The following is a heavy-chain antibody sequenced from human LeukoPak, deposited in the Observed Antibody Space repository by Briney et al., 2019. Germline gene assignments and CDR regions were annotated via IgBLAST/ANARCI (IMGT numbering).Heavy chain of an antibody. D-gene: IGHD1-26*01. CDR2: ISSSSSTI. Sequence: GGSLRLSCAASGFTFSSYSMNWVRQAPGKGLEWVSYISSSSSTIYYADSVKGRFTISRDNSKNTLYLQMDSLRAEDTAVYYCAKKYSTGLDPWGQGTLVTVSS. V-gene: IGHV3-48*01. CDR1: GFTFSSYS. J-gene: IGHJ5*02. CDR3: AKKYSTGLDP.